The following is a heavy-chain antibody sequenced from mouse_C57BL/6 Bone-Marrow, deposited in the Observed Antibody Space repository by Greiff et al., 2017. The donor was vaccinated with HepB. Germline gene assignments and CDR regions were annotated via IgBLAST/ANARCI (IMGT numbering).Heavy chain of an antibody. D-gene: IGHD6-2*01. J-gene: IGHJ1*03. CDR3: ARSAVSPTLYFDV. V-gene: IGHV1-9*01. CDR2: ILPGSGST. Sequence: QVQLQQSGAELMQPGASVKLSCKATGYTFTGYWIEWVKQRPGHGLEWIGEILPGSGSTNYNEKIKGKTTFTADTSSNTAYMQHSSLTTEDSAIYYCARSAVSPTLYFDVWGTGTTVTVSS. CDR1: GYTFTGYW.